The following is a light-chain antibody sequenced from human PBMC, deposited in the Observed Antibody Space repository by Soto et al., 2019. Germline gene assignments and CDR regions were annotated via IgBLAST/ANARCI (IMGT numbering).Light chain of an antibody. CDR1: QGLTSNF. Sequence: IGFTQSPVTLCLSPGERATLSCMASQGLTSNFLAWYQQKPGQAPSLLIYGASNRATGVPDRFSGGGSGTDFTLTIRRLEPEDFEVYFCKQYVKDPRKFGKGNXVDIK. V-gene: IGKV3-20*01. CDR2: GAS. J-gene: IGKJ1*01. CDR3: KQYVKDPRK.